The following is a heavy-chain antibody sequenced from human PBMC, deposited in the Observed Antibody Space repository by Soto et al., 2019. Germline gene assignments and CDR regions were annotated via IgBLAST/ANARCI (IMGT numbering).Heavy chain of an antibody. Sequence: ASVKVSFKASCYTFTSYGISWLRQAPGQGLEWMGGIIPFFRTANYAQKFQDRVTITADESTSTVYMDLRSLRSEDTAKYYCARSPPMDSGDKYFYDFWGQGALVTVSS. CDR1: CYTFTSYG. V-gene: IGHV1-69*13. CDR3: ARSPPMDSGDKYFYDF. D-gene: IGHD4-17*01. J-gene: IGHJ4*02. CDR2: IIPFFRTA.